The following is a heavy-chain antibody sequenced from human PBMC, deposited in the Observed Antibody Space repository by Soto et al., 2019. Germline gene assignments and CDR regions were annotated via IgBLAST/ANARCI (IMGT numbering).Heavy chain of an antibody. CDR2: INSDGSST. D-gene: IGHD3-10*01. J-gene: IGHJ5*02. Sequence: EVQLVESGGGLVQPGGSLRLSCAASGFTFSSYCMHWVRQAPGKGLVWVSRINSDGSSTSYADSVKGRFTISRDNAKNTLYLQMNSLRAEDTAVYYCARDAHYYGSWNWFDPWGQGTLVTVSS. V-gene: IGHV3-74*01. CDR1: GFTFSSYC. CDR3: ARDAHYYGSWNWFDP.